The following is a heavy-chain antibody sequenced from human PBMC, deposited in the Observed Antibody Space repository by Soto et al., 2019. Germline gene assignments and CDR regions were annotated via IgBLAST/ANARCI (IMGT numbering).Heavy chain of an antibody. V-gene: IGHV1-69*01. CDR1: GGTFSSYA. J-gene: IGHJ4*02. D-gene: IGHD3-3*01. CDR2: IIPIFGTA. Sequence: QVQLVQSGAEVKKPGSSVKVSCKASGGTFSSYAISWVRQAPGQGLEWMGGIIPIFGTANYAQKFKGRVTITADESTSTAYMELSSLRSEDTAVYYCAGGGEGTIFGVAPPFEGWGQGTLVTVSS. CDR3: AGGGEGTIFGVAPPFEG.